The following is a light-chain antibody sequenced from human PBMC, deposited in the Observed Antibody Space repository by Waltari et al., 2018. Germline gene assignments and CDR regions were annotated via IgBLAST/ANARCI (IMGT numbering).Light chain of an antibody. V-gene: IGLV2-14*03. CDR1: SSDVGAYDY. CDR2: AVK. Sequence: QSALTQPASVSGSPGQSIAISCTGTSSDVGAYDYVSWYQHHPGKAPNLSIFAVKYRPSWVSYRFSSSKSGNTASLTISGLQPEDEADYYCSSYLSTNTEVFGGGTKVTVL. CDR3: SSYLSTNTEV. J-gene: IGLJ2*01.